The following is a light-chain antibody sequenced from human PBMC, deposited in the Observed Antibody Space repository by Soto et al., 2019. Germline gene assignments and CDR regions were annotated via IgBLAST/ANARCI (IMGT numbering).Light chain of an antibody. Sequence: QSVLTQPPSASGSPGHRVPISCPATPPNIGAETVNCYQQVPRTAPKLLIYGKTQRPSGLPDRFSGSKSGTSVSLAISGLQSEDEADYYCAAWDGSLTGWVFCGGSKLTV. CDR2: GKT. J-gene: IGLJ3*02. V-gene: IGLV1-44*01. CDR3: AAWDGSLTGWV. CDR1: PPNIGAET.